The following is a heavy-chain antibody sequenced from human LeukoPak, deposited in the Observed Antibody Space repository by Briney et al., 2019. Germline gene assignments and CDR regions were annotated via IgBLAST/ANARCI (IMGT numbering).Heavy chain of an antibody. D-gene: IGHD3-9*01. CDR1: GFTFSDYW. Sequence: GGSLRLSCATSGFTFSDYWMTWVRQAPGKGLEWVANLKEDGSEKYYVASVKGRFIISRDNAKNSLYLQMVSLKVEDTALYYCARDKRRDFSSSTGYFDAYDHWGQGALVTVSS. CDR3: ARDKRRDFSSSTGYFDAYDH. J-gene: IGHJ4*02. CDR2: LKEDGSEK. V-gene: IGHV3-7*01.